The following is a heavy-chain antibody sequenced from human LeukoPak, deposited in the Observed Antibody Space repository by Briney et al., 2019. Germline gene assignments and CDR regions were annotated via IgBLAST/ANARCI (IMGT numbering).Heavy chain of an antibody. CDR1: GYTFTSYG. D-gene: IGHD2-2*01. CDR2: ISAYNGNT. J-gene: IGHJ5*02. V-gene: IGHV1-18*01. CDR3: ARDDCSSTSCQGWFDP. Sequence: ASVKVSCKASGYTFTSYGISWVRQAPGQGLEWMGWISAYNGNTNYAQKLQGRVAMTTDTSTSTAYMELRSLRSDDTAVYYCARDDCSSTSCQGWFDPWGQGTLVTVSS.